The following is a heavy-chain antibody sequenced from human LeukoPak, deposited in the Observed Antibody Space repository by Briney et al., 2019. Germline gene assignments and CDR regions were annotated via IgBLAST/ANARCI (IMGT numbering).Heavy chain of an antibody. CDR2: ISYDGSNK. D-gene: IGHD6-13*01. CDR1: GFTFSSYG. V-gene: IGHV3-30*18. Sequence: GGSLRLSCAASGFTFSSYGMHWVRQAPGKGLEWVAVISYDGSNKYYADSVKGRFTISRDNSKNTLYLQMNSLRAEDTAVYYCAEDFGASRMRQYSSSWYNWFDPWGQGTLVTVSS. CDR3: AEDFGASRMRQYSSSWYNWFDP. J-gene: IGHJ5*02.